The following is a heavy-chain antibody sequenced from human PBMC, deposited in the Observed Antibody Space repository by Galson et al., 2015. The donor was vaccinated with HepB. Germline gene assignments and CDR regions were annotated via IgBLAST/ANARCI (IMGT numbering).Heavy chain of an antibody. CDR3: ARHPQTHPVVVVAATQSYAFDI. CDR2: IYPGDSDT. Sequence: QSGAEVTKPGESLKISCKGSGYSFTSYWIGWVRQMPGKGLEWMGIIYPGDSDTRYSPSFQGQVTISADKSISTAYLQWSSLKASDTAMYYCARHPQTHPVVVVAATQSYAFDIWGQGTMVTVSS. D-gene: IGHD2-15*01. J-gene: IGHJ3*02. CDR1: GYSFTSYW. V-gene: IGHV5-51*01.